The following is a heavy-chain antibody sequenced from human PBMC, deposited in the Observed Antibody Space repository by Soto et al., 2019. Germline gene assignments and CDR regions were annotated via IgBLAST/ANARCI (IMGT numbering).Heavy chain of an antibody. CDR2: VSGSGDQT. CDR3: AKIRLYASTGYHRDGLDI. D-gene: IGHD3-22*01. CDR1: ELTFRSYS. Sequence: WLSMRLSCAASELTFRSYSMNWVRQAPGKGLEWVSGVSGSGDQTHYADSGKGRFTISRDNSKNMVYRQMNSLRVEDTAVYYCAKIRLYASTGYHRDGLDIWRQGTMVTVAS. J-gene: IGHJ3*02. V-gene: IGHV3-23*01.